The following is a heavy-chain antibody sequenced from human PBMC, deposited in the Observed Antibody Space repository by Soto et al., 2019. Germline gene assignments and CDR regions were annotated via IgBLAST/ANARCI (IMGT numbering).Heavy chain of an antibody. Sequence: QVQLDQSGAEVKKPGSSVKLSCKASGGTFSNSAISWVRQAPGQGLEWMGGIMPVFRTPDYAQKFQGRVTITADESTTTAYMELSGLKPDDTAVYYCARDKARLQLGGNYYYSLDVCGQGTTVTVSS. D-gene: IGHD2-15*01. CDR2: IMPVFRTP. CDR1: GGTFSNSA. CDR3: ARDKARLQLGGNYYYSLDV. J-gene: IGHJ6*02. V-gene: IGHV1-69*12.